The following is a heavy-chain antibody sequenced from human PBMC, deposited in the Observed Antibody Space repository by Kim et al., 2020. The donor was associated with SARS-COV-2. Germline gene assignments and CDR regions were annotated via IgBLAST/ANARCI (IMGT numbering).Heavy chain of an antibody. CDR3: ASYDMTQNWFDP. J-gene: IGHJ5*02. CDR1: GGSISSYY. Sequence: SETLSLTCTVSGGSISSYYWSWIRQPPGKGLEWIGYIYYSGSTNYNPSLKSRVTISVDTSKNQFSLKLSSVTAADTAVYYCASYDMTQNWFDPWGQGTLVTVSS. D-gene: IGHD3-22*01. V-gene: IGHV4-59*13. CDR2: IYYSGST.